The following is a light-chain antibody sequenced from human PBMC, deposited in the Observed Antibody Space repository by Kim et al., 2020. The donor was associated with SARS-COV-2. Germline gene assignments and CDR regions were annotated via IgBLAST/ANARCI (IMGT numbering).Light chain of an antibody. CDR1: SGQSNYA. CDR3: QTWGTGIHVI. J-gene: IGLJ2*01. Sequence: IKLTCTLSSGQSNYAIAWYQQQPQKGPRYLMKVTSDGSHKKGDGIPDRFSGSSSGSERYLTISSLQSEDEADYYCQTWGTGIHVIFGGGTQLTVL. CDR2: VTSDGSH. V-gene: IGLV4-69*01.